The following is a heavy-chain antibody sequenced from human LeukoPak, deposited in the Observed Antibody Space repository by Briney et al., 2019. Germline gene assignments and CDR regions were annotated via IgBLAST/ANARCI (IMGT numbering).Heavy chain of an antibody. V-gene: IGHV1-69*02. D-gene: IGHD4-11*01. CDR1: GGTFSSYT. CDR3: ARAKKQGTTVTTGWFDP. CDR2: IIPILGIA. Sequence: SVKVSCKASGGTFSSYTISWVRQAPGQGLEWMGRIIPILGIANYAQKFQGRVTITADKSTSTAYTELSSLRSEDTAVYYCARAKKQGTTVTTGWFDPWGQGTLVSVSS. J-gene: IGHJ5*02.